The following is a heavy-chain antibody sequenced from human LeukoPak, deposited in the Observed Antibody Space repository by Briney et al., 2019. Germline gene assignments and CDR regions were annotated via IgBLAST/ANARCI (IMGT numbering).Heavy chain of an antibody. CDR1: GYTFTSYY. J-gene: IGHJ6*03. Sequence: ASVKVSCKASGYTFTSYYMHWVRQAPGQGLEWMGIINPSGGSTSYAQKFQGRVTMTRDMSTSTVYMELSSLRSEDTAVYYCARGPLDRRLGANYYMDVWGEGTTVTVSS. D-gene: IGHD3-22*01. V-gene: IGHV1-46*01. CDR2: INPSGGST. CDR3: ARGPLDRRLGANYYMDV.